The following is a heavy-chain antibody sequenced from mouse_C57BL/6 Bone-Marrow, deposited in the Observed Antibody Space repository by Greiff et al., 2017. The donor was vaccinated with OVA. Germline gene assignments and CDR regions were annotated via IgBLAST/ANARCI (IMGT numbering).Heavy chain of an antibody. Sequence: VQGVESGAELVRPGTSVKVSCKASGYAFTNYLIEWVKQRPGQGLEWIGVINPGSGGTNYNEKFKGKATLTADKSSSTAYMQLSSLTSEDSAVYFCARERGWFAYWGQGTLVTVSA. CDR2: INPGSGGT. V-gene: IGHV1-54*01. J-gene: IGHJ3*01. CDR1: GYAFTNYL. CDR3: ARERGWFAY.